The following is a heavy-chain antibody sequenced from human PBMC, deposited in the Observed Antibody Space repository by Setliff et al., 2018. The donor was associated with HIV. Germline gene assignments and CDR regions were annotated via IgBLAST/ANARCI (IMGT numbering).Heavy chain of an antibody. V-gene: IGHV1-2*02. Sequence: ASVKVSCKASGYTFTGYYMHWVRQAPGQGLEWMGWINPHSGDTNYAQKFQGRVTMTRDTSTSTVYMELSSPRSEDTAVYYCARDPAPSSSASYFQHWGQGTPVTVSS. CDR3: ARDPAPSSSASYFQH. J-gene: IGHJ1*01. D-gene: IGHD6-6*01. CDR1: GYTFTGYY. CDR2: INPHSGDT.